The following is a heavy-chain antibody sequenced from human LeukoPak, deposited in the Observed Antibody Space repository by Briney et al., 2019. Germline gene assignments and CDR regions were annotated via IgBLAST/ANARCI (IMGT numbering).Heavy chain of an antibody. CDR2: IWYDGSNK. CDR1: GFTFNNYG. Sequence: GRSLRLSCAACGFTFNNYGMHWVRQAPGKGLEWVAAIWYDGSNKYYADSVKGRFTISRDNSKNTLYLQMNSLRAEDTALYYCARGQEYYYDSSAYSKFEYWGQRDLVTVSS. J-gene: IGHJ4*02. CDR3: ARGQEYYYDSSAYSKFEY. V-gene: IGHV3-33*01. D-gene: IGHD3-22*01.